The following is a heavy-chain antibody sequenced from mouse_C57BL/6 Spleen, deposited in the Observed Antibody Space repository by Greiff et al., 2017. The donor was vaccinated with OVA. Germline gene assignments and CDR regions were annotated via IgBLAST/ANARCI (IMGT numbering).Heavy chain of an antibody. V-gene: IGHV1-7*01. D-gene: IGHD3-3*01. CDR2: INPSSGYT. Sequence: QVQLQQSGAELAKPGASVKLSCKASGYTFTSYWMHWVKQRPGQGLEWIGYINPSSGYTKYNQKFKDKATLTAENSYSTAYMQLSSLTYEDSAVYYCARNDVGAWFAYWGQGTLVTVSA. CDR3: ARNDVGAWFAY. J-gene: IGHJ3*01. CDR1: GYTFTSYW.